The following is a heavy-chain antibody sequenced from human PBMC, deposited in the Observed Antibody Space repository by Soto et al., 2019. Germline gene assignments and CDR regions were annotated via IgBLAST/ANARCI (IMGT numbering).Heavy chain of an antibody. CDR2: ISGSGGST. Sequence: PGGSLRLPCAASGFTFSIYAMTGFRQAPGKGLEWVSAISGSGGSTYYADSVKGRFTISRDNSKNTLYLQMNSLRAEDTAVYYCARNRDYDFWSGYYWGQGTLVTVSS. CDR1: GFTFSIYA. CDR3: ARNRDYDFWSGYY. J-gene: IGHJ4*02. V-gene: IGHV3-23*01. D-gene: IGHD3-3*01.